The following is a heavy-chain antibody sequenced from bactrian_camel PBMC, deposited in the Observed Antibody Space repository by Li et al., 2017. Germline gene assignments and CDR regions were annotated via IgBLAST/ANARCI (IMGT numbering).Heavy chain of an antibody. CDR2: INTGGGST. CDR3: AAQLRGGYCYAHPSLYNY. J-gene: IGHJ4*01. V-gene: IGHV3S40*01. Sequence: DVQLVESGGGLVQPGGSLRLSCAASGFTFSRFTFSSYDMSWVRQAPGKGLEWVSRINTGGGSTYYADSVKGRFTISRDNAKNTLYLQMNSLNPEDTAMYYCAAQLRGGYCYAHPSLYNYWGQGTQVTVS. CDR1: GFTFSRFTFSSYD. D-gene: IGHD2*01.